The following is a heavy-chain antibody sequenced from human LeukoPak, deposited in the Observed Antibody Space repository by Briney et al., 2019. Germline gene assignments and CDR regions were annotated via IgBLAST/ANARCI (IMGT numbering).Heavy chain of an antibody. CDR2: ISWNGGST. D-gene: IGHD1-26*01. CDR3: AKGASGSYYLDY. Sequence: GGSLRLSCAASGFALDDYTMHWVRQAPGKGLEWVSLISWNGGSTYYADSAKGRFTISRDNSKNSLYVQMNSLRTEDTALYYCAKGASGSYYLDYWGQGTVVTVSS. J-gene: IGHJ4*02. V-gene: IGHV3-43*01. CDR1: GFALDDYT.